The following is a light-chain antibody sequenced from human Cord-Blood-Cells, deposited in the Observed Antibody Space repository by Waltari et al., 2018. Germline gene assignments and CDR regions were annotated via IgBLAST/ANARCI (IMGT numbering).Light chain of an antibody. CDR2: EGS. CDR3: CSYAGSSTFE. CDR1: SSDVGSYNL. V-gene: IGLV2-23*03. J-gene: IGLJ3*02. Sequence: QSALTQPASVSGSPGQSITIPCTGTSSDVGSYNLVSWYQQHPGKAPKLMIYEGSKRPSGVSNRFSGSKSGNTASLTISGLQAEDEADYYCCSYAGSSTFEFGGGTKLTVL.